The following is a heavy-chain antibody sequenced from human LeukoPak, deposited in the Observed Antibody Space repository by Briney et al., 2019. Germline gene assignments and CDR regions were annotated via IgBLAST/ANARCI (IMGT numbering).Heavy chain of an antibody. CDR2: INPNSGGT. V-gene: IGHV1-2*02. CDR3: ARSYDSSGYYFDC. J-gene: IGHJ4*02. CDR1: GYTFTGYY. Sequence: GASVKVSCKASGYTFTGYYMHWVRQAPGQGLEWMGWINPNSGGTNYAQKFQGRVTMTRDTSISTAYMELSRLRSDDTAVYYCARSYDSSGYYFDCWGQGTLVTVSS. D-gene: IGHD3-22*01.